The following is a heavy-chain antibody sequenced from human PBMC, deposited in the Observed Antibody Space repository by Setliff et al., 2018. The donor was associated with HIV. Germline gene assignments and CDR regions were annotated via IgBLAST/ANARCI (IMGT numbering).Heavy chain of an antibody. Sequence: PSETLSLTCGASGDSITGSFYWAWSRQPPGKGLEWIANIYPSGSNWPRATSNYNPSLKGRVTISLDMSQNHFSLKVNSVTAADTAIYYCARGGPAVAYAVDVWGQGTTVTVSS. J-gene: IGHJ6*02. CDR1: GDSITGSFY. CDR3: ARGGPAVAYAVDV. CDR2: IYPSGSN. D-gene: IGHD5-12*01. V-gene: IGHV4-38-2*01.